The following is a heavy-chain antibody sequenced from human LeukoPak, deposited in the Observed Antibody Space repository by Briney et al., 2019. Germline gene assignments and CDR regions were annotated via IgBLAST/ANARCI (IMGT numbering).Heavy chain of an antibody. CDR3: ARSWTPYGPGPPTGWYFDL. J-gene: IGHJ2*01. V-gene: IGHV5-51*01. CDR1: GYSFTSYW. D-gene: IGHD3-10*01. Sequence: GESLKISCKGSGYSFTSYWIGWVRQMPGKGLEWMGIIYPGDSDTRSSPSFQGQVTISADKAISTAYLQWSSLKASDTAMYYCARSWTPYGPGPPTGWYFDLWGRGTLVTVSS. CDR2: IYPGDSDT.